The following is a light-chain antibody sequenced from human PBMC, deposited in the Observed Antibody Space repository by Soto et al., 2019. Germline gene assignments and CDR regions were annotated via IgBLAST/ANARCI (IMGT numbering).Light chain of an antibody. Sequence: DIQMTQSPSSLSASVGDRVTITCRASQSISSYLNWYQQKPGKAXKLXIYAASSLQSGVPSRFSGSVSGTDFTLTISSLQPEDGATYYGQQSYSTPITFGQGTRLENK. J-gene: IGKJ5*01. CDR2: AAS. CDR3: QQSYSTPIT. V-gene: IGKV1-39*01. CDR1: QSISSY.